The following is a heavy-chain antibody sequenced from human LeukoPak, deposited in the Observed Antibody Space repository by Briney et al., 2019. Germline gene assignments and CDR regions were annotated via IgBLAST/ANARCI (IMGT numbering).Heavy chain of an antibody. V-gene: IGHV4-34*01. D-gene: IGHD3-10*01. Sequence: RPSETLSLTCAVYGGSFSGYYWSWIRQPPGKGLEWIGEINHSGSTNYNPSLKSRVTISVDTSKNQFSLKLSSVTAADTAVYYCARDGYASGSHDYWGQGTLVTVSS. CDR2: INHSGST. CDR3: ARDGYASGSHDY. J-gene: IGHJ4*02. CDR1: GGSFSGYY.